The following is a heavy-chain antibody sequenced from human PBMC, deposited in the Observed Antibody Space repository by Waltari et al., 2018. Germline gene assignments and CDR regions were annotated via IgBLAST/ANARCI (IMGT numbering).Heavy chain of an antibody. CDR1: GFSFSSYG. CDR2: ITAGSSYI. CDR3: ARTSSPTMFGVVLDY. Sequence: EVQLVESGGGLVKPGGSRGRSCPASGFSFSSYGINWVRQAPGKGLEWVSSITAGSSYIDSADPVKGRFTISRDNAENSLYLQMTGLRAEDTAIYYCARTSSPTMFGVVLDYWGQGALVTVSS. V-gene: IGHV3-21*01. D-gene: IGHD3-3*01. J-gene: IGHJ4*02.